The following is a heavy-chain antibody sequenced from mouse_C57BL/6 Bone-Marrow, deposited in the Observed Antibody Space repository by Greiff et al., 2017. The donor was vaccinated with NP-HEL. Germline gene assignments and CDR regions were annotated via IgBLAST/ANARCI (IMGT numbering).Heavy chain of an antibody. Sequence: QVQLKQSGAELARPGASVKLSCKASGYTFTSYGISWVKQRTGQGLEWIGEIYPRSGNTYYNEKFKGEATLTADKSSSTAYMELRSLTSEDSAVYFCGYGSSSAWFAYWGQGTLVTVSA. J-gene: IGHJ3*01. CDR1: GYTFTSYG. CDR2: IYPRSGNT. CDR3: GYGSSSAWFAY. V-gene: IGHV1-81*01. D-gene: IGHD1-1*01.